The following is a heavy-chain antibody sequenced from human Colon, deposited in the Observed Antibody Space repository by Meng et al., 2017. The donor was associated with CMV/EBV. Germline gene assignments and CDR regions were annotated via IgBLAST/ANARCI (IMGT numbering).Heavy chain of an antibody. CDR1: GGSISSYY. D-gene: IGHD5-18*01. Sequence: QGQLQESGPGLVKPSETRSLSCTCSGGSISSYYWSWIRQPAGKGLEWIGRIYPSGFPKYKPSLESRVTMSADTSKNQISLKLTSVTAADTAVYYCARAQYTYGYWIFDYWGQGTLVTVAS. J-gene: IGHJ4*02. CDR2: IYPSGFP. CDR3: ARAQYTYGYWIFDY. V-gene: IGHV4-4*07.